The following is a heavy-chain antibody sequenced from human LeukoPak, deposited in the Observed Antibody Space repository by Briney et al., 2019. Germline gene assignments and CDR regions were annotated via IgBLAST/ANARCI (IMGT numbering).Heavy chain of an antibody. D-gene: IGHD1-1*01. Sequence: SVTLSLTCTVSGVSMSSFYWIWLPQPPGKGLVGLGYINYSENMDGHNTNYSPSLNSRVTMSLAMSKTHCTLNLTSVTAAASAVYYCARGRAGIDPWGGGTLV. J-gene: IGHJ5*02. CDR1: GVSMSSFY. CDR3: ARGRAGIDP. CDR2: INYSENMDGHNT. V-gene: IGHV4-59*01.